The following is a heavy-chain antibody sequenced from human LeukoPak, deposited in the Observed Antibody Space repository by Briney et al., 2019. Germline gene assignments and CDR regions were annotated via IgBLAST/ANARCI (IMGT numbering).Heavy chain of an antibody. Sequence: ASVKVSCKASGYTFTGYYMHWVRQAPGQGLEWMGWINPNSGGTNYAQKFQGRVTMTRDTSISTAYMELSRPRSDDTAVYYCAREAPPYPGYWGQGTLVTVSS. CDR2: INPNSGGT. V-gene: IGHV1-2*02. D-gene: IGHD2-2*01. J-gene: IGHJ4*02. CDR1: GYTFTGYY. CDR3: AREAPPYPGY.